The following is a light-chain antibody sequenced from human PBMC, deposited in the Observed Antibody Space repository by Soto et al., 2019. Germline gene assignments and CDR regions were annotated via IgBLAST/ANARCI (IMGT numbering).Light chain of an antibody. CDR1: QSVSSSY. CDR2: GAS. Sequence: EIVLTQSPATLSVSPGERATLSCRASQSVSSSYLAWYQQKPGQPRRLLIYGASSRATGIPGRFSGSGSGTDFTLTISRLESEDFAVYYCQQYDSSPLTFGAGTKVDIK. CDR3: QQYDSSPLT. J-gene: IGKJ4*01. V-gene: IGKV3-20*01.